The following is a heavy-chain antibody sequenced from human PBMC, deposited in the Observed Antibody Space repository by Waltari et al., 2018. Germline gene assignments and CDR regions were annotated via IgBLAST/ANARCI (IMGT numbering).Heavy chain of an antibody. CDR2: IKQDGSEK. V-gene: IGHV3-7*01. CDR1: GFTFSSYW. J-gene: IGHJ4*02. CDR3: ARAATCGGDCYKGY. Sequence: EVQLVESGGGLVQPGGSLRLSCAASGFTFSSYWMSWVRQAPGKGLEWVANIKQDGSEKYYVDSVKGRFTISRDNAKNSLYLQMNSLRAEDTAVYYCARAATCGGDCYKGYWGQGTLVTVSS. D-gene: IGHD2-21*01.